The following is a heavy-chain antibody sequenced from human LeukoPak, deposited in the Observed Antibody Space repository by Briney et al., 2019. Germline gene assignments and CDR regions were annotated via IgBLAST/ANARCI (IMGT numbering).Heavy chain of an antibody. J-gene: IGHJ6*03. CDR1: GFTFDDYG. CDR3: ARVLGYYYMDV. V-gene: IGHV3-20*04. D-gene: IGHD1-26*01. Sequence: PGGSLRLSCAASGFTFDDYGMSWVRQAPGKGLEWVSGINWNGGSTGYADSVKGRFTISRDNAKNSLYLQTNRLRAEDTALYYCARVLGYYYMDVWGKGTTVTVSS. CDR2: INWNGGST.